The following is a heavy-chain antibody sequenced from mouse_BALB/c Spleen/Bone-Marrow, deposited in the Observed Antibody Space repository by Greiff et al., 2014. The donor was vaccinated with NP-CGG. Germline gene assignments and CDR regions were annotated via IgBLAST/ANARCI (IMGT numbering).Heavy chain of an antibody. D-gene: IGHD1-1*01. CDR3: ARDMGLLRFDY. CDR2: IRNKANGYTT. J-gene: IGHJ2*01. Sequence: EVHLVESGGGLVQPGGSLRLSCATSGFTFTDYYMGWVRQPPGKALEWLGFIRNKANGYTTEYSASVKGRFAISRDNSQSILYLQMNTLRAEDSATYYCARDMGLLRFDYWGQGTTLTVSS. CDR1: GFTFTDYY. V-gene: IGHV7-3*02.